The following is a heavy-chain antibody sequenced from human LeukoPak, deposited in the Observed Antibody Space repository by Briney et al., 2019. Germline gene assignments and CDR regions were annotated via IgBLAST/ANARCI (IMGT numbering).Heavy chain of an antibody. CDR1: GFTFSSYA. Sequence: PGGSLRLSCAASGFTFSSYAMSWVRQAPGKGLEWVSAISGSGGSTYHADSVKGRFTISRDNSENTLYLQMNSLRAEDTAVYYRAKELRLGEVSPRTRTWGQGTLVTVSS. J-gene: IGHJ5*02. CDR2: ISGSGGST. D-gene: IGHD3-16*02. V-gene: IGHV3-23*01. CDR3: AKELRLGEVSPRTRT.